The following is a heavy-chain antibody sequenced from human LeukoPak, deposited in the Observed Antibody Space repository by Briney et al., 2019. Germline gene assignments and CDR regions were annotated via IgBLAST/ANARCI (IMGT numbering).Heavy chain of an antibody. J-gene: IGHJ4*02. CDR1: GGTFSSYN. V-gene: IGHV1-69*08. D-gene: IGHD6-19*01. CDR2: IIPMQGTP. Sequence: SVKVSCKASGGTFSSYNFIWVRQAPGQGLEWMGGIIPMQGTPNDAQKFQDRVTISADKSTTTVYMALSSLRYEDTAMYYCARESVGGGFEYWGQGTLVTVSS. CDR3: ARESVGGGFEY.